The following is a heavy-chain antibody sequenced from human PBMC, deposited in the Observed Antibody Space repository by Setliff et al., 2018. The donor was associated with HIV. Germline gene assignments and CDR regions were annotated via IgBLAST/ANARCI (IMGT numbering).Heavy chain of an antibody. CDR2: MYKGGKT. D-gene: IGHD5-18*01. CDR1: GFTFSSYA. CDR3: AKGGYGGAYYVAGY. J-gene: IGHJ4*02. Sequence: PGGSLRLSCAASGFTFSSYAMSWVRQTPGKGLEWVTVMYKGGKTYYADFVKGRFTIARDDSKNTVSLQMTNLGTGDTATYYCAKGGYGGAYYVAGYWGQGTLVTVSS. V-gene: IGHV3-23*01.